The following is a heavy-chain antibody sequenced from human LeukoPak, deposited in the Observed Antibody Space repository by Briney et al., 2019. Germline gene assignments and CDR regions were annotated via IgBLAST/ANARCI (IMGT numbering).Heavy chain of an antibody. V-gene: IGHV4-61*08. J-gene: IGHJ6*03. CDR2: IYYSGST. Sequence: SETLSLTCTVSGGSISSGDYYWSWIRQPPGTGLEWIGYIYYSGSTNYNPSLKSRLTISADMSKNQFSLKLSSVTATDTAVYYCARDFLEWSYMDVWGKGTTVTVSS. CDR1: GGSISSGDYY. CDR3: ARDFLEWSYMDV. D-gene: IGHD3-3*01.